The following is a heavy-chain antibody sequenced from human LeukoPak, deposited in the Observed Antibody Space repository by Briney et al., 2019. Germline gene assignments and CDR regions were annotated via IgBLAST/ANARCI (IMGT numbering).Heavy chain of an antibody. V-gene: IGHV1-46*01. J-gene: IGHJ4*02. D-gene: IGHD1-26*01. CDR3: ARDPSGSYPYFDY. CDR1: GYTFTSYG. CDR2: INPSGGST. Sequence: GASVKVSCKASGYTFTSYGISWVRQAPGQGLEWMGIINPSGGSTSYAQKFQGRVTMTRDMSTSTVYMELSSLRSEDTAVYYCARDPSGSYPYFDYWGQGTLVTVSS.